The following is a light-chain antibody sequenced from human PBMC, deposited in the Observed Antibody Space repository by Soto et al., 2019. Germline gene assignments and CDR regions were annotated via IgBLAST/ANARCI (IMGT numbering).Light chain of an antibody. CDR3: QQYYSYST. J-gene: IGKJ3*01. Sequence: EIVLTQSPGTLSLSPGERATLSCRASQSVSSSYLAWYQQKPGQAPRLLIYGASSRATGIPDRFSGSGSGTDFTLTISRLEPEDFATYSCQQYYSYSTFGPGTKVDIK. V-gene: IGKV3-20*01. CDR1: QSVSSSY. CDR2: GAS.